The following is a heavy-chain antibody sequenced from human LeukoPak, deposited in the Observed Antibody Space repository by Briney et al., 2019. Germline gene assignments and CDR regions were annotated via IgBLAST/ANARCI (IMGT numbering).Heavy chain of an antibody. CDR2: MNPNSGNT. Sequence: ASVKVSCKASGYTFTSYDINWVRQATGQGLEWMGWMNPNSGNTGYAQKFQGRVTITRNTSISTAYMELSSLRSEDTAVYYCARGPYYDILTGYHTGYYFDYWGQGALVTVSS. CDR1: GYTFTSYD. D-gene: IGHD3-9*01. CDR3: ARGPYYDILTGYHTGYYFDY. V-gene: IGHV1-8*03. J-gene: IGHJ4*02.